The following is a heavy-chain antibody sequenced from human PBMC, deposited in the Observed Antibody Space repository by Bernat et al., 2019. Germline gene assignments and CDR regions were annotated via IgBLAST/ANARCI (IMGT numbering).Heavy chain of an antibody. CDR2: IKSKTDGRTT. D-gene: IGHD2-15*01. V-gene: IGHV3-15*01. J-gene: IGHJ3*02. Sequence: EVQLVESGGGLVKPGGSLRLSCAASGFTFSNAWMSWVRQAPGKGLEWVGRIKSKTDGRTTDYAAPVKGRFTISRDDSKNTLYLQMNSLKTEDTAVYYCTTGVVVVAATKDAFDIWGQGTMVTVSS. CDR1: GFTFSNAW. CDR3: TTGVVVVAATKDAFDI.